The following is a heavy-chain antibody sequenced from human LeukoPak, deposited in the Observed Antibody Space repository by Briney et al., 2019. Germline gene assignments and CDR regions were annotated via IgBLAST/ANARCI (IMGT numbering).Heavy chain of an antibody. CDR3: ARAYGDYFDY. Sequence: GGSLRLSCAASGFXFSSYDIHWVRQVTGKSLEWVSTIGTAGDTKYPGSVKGRFTISRENAKNSLYLQMNSLRAGDTAVYYCARAYGDYFDYWGQGTLVTVSS. J-gene: IGHJ4*02. V-gene: IGHV3-13*04. D-gene: IGHD4-17*01. CDR1: GFXFSSYD. CDR2: IGTAGDT.